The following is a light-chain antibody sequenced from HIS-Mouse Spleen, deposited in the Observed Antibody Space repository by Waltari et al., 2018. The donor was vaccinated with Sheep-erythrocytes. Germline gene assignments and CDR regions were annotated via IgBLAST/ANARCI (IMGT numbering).Light chain of an antibody. Sequence: QSALTQPASVSGSPGQSITISCTGTSSDVGGYNYVSWYQQHPGKAPKLMIYEGSKRPSWVSNRFSGSKSGNTASLTISGLQAEDEADYYCCSYAGSSTWVFGGGTKLTVL. V-gene: IGLV2-23*01. CDR3: CSYAGSSTWV. CDR1: SSDVGGYNY. CDR2: EGS. J-gene: IGLJ3*02.